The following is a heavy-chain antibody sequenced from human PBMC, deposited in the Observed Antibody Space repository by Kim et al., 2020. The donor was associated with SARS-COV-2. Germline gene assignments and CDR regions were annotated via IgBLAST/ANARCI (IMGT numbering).Heavy chain of an antibody. Sequence: SETLSLICTVSGGSITGYYWSWIRQPPGKELEWIGYIYYTGTTNYNPSLKSRVTISVDTSKNQSYLKLSSVTAADTAVYYWSRGPGGYCSGWLEFWGQGTLVTVSS. V-gene: IGHV4-59*13. CDR1: GGSITGYY. CDR2: IYYTGTT. D-gene: IGHD6-19*01. CDR3: SRGPGGYCSGWLEF. J-gene: IGHJ4*02.